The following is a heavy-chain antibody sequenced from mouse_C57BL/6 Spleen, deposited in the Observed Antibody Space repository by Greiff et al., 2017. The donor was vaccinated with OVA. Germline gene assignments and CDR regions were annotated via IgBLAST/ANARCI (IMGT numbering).Heavy chain of an antibody. J-gene: IGHJ4*01. CDR3: EREGVYDGTSMDY. D-gene: IGHD2-3*01. CDR2: IGPGSGST. V-gene: IGHV1-77*01. Sequence: QVQLQQSGAELVKPGASVKISCKASGYTFTDYYINWVTQRPGQGLEWIGKIGPGSGSTYYHEKFKGKAPLTADKSSGTAYMQLRSLTSEDSAVYFDEREGVYDGTSMDYWGQGTSVTVSS. CDR1: GYTFTDYY.